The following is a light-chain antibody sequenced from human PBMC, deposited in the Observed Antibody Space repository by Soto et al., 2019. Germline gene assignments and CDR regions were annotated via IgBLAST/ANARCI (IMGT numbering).Light chain of an antibody. CDR2: GGS. Sequence: DIVLTQSPGTLSLSPGERATLYCRASQSVSSNHLAWYQQKPGQAPRLLIYGGSSRATGIPARFSGSGSGTDFTLTISSLEPEDFAVYYCQQRSNWPSITFGQGTRLEIK. V-gene: IGKV3-11*01. CDR3: QQRSNWPSIT. CDR1: QSVSSN. J-gene: IGKJ5*01.